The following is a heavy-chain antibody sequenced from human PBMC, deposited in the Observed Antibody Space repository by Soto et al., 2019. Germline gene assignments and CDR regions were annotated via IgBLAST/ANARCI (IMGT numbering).Heavy chain of an antibody. J-gene: IGHJ4*02. CDR3: ATSSERLSLVTLGGLIPLCFDY. CDR2: ISDTGRDT. Sequence: EAQLVESGGGLVQPGGSLRLSCVASGFTFNYYDVTWVRRAPGKGLDWVSTISDTGRDTYFGDSVRGRFSISRDKSRNAVYLQMHSLTVDDTALYYCATSSERLSLVTLGGLIPLCFDYWGQGILVTVSS. V-gene: IGHV3-23*04. D-gene: IGHD3-16*01. CDR1: GFTFNYYD.